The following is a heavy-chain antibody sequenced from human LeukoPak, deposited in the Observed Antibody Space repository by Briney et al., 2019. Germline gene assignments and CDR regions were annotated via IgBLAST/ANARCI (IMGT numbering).Heavy chain of an antibody. V-gene: IGHV1-8*01. D-gene: IGHD6-13*01. CDR1: AYTFSSYL. J-gene: IGHJ4*02. CDR3: ARIPRGRGSSWWRAGWVYFDY. CDR2: MNPNSGNT. Sequence: ASVKVSCKASAYTFSSYLVHWVRQATGQGLEWMGWMNPNSGNTGYAQKFQGRVTMTRNTSISTAYMELSSLRSEDTAVYYCARIPRGRGSSWWRAGWVYFDYWGQGTLVTVSS.